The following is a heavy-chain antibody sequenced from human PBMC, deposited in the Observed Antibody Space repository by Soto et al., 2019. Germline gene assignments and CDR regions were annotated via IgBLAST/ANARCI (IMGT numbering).Heavy chain of an antibody. CDR2: ITRDGYNK. V-gene: IGHV3-30*04. D-gene: IGHD6-6*01. Sequence: GGSLRLSCAVSGFIFKNYALNWVRQAPGRGLEWVASITRDGYNKYYADSVKGRFTISRDNSKNTLSLQMTALRVEDSSVYYCTKSSGGSSSVGMDYWGPGTLVTVSS. J-gene: IGHJ4*02. CDR3: TKSSGGSSSVGMDY. CDR1: GFIFKNYA.